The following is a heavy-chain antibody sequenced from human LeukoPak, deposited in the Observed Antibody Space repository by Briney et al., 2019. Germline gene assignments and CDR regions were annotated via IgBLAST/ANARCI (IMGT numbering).Heavy chain of an antibody. CDR3: ARDHARSSSFDY. CDR2: IYYSGST. J-gene: IGHJ4*02. V-gene: IGHV4-59*01. CDR1: GGSISSYY. D-gene: IGHD6-6*01. Sequence: PSETLSLTCTVSGGSISSYYWSWIRQPPGKGLEWIGYIYYSGSTNYNPSLKSRVTISVDTSKNQFSLKLSSVTAADTAVYYCARDHARSSSFDYWGQGTLVTVSS.